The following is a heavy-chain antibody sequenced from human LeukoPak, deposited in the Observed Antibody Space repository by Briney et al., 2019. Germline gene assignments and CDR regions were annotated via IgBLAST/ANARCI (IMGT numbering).Heavy chain of an antibody. CDR1: GYTFTGYY. V-gene: IGHV1-2*02. CDR3: ARVGYYDSSGYYDAFDI. J-gene: IGHJ3*02. CDR2: INHNSGGT. D-gene: IGHD3-22*01. Sequence: ASVKVSCKASGYTFTGYYMHWVRQAPGQGLEWMGWINHNSGGTNYAQKFQGRVTMTRDTSISTAYMELSRLRSDDTAVYYCARVGYYDSSGYYDAFDIWGQGTMVTVSS.